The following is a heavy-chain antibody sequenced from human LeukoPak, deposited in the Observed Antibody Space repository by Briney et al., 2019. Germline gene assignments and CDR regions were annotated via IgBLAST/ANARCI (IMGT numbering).Heavy chain of an antibody. CDR2: INHSGYT. J-gene: IGHJ4*02. CDR1: GVPFSNYY. Sequence: WETLSLTCAVSGVPFSNYYWSWVRQSPRQGLEWIGEINHSGYTNYNPSLKSRVTMSIDTSKNQFSLTLTSVTAADAGVYYCTRAVAGHPDWGQGTRVTVSS. D-gene: IGHD6-19*01. V-gene: IGHV4-34*01. CDR3: TRAVAGHPD.